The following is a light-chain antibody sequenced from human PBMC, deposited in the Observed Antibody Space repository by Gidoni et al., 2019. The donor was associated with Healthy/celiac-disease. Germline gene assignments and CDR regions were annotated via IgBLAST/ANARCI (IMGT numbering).Light chain of an antibody. Sequence: EIVLTQSPGTLSLSPGERATLSCRASPSVSSSYLAWYQQKPGQAPRLLIYGASSRATGIPDRFSGSGSGTDFTLTISRLEPEDFAVYYCQQYGSSHTFXGXTKVEIK. J-gene: IGKJ4*01. CDR2: GAS. CDR3: QQYGSSHT. CDR1: PSVSSSY. V-gene: IGKV3-20*01.